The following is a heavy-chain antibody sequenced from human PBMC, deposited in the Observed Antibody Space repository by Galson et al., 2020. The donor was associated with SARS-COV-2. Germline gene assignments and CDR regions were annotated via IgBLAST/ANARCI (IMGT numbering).Heavy chain of an antibody. J-gene: IGHJ6*03. Sequence: SETLSLTCAVYGGSLSHYSWTWVRQPPGKGLEWIGGINHSGSTNYNPSLKSRVFMSVDTSKIQFSLKLRSVTAADTAVYYCARGGSRPIMVFDYYYFYMDVWGKGTTVTVSS. D-gene: IGHD2-8*01. CDR1: GGSLSHYS. CDR2: INHSGST. CDR3: ARGGSRPIMVFDYYYFYMDV. V-gene: IGHV4-34*01.